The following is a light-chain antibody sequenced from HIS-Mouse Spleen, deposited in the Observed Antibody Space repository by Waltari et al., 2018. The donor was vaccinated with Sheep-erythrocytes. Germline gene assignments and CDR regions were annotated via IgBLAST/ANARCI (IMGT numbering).Light chain of an antibody. CDR3: CSYAGSSTWV. Sequence: QSALTQPASVSGSPGQSITISCTGTSRDVGSYNLFSWYQQPPGKAPKLMIYEGSKRPSGVSNRFSGSKSGNTASLTISGLQAEDEADYYCCSYAGSSTWVFGGGTKLTVL. J-gene: IGLJ3*02. V-gene: IGLV2-23*01. CDR2: EGS. CDR1: SRDVGSYNL.